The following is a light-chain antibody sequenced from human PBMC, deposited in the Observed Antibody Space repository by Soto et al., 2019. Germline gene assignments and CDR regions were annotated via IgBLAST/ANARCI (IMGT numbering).Light chain of an antibody. V-gene: IGKV1-27*01. J-gene: IGKJ4*01. CDR3: PHYNIDSWT. CDR1: EDVSNY. CDR2: GAS. Sequence: DIQMTQSQSSLSASVGDRVTITCRASEDVSNYLAWYQQKPGQVPKLLIYGASTLQSGFPSRFSGSGSGTDFTLTISSLQTHDVSTYSCPHYNIDSWTFGIRTHVQSK.